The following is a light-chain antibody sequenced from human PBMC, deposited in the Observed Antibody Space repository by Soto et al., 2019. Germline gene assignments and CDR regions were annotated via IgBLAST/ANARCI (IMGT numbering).Light chain of an antibody. J-gene: IGKJ2*01. CDR3: QQSNNWPRT. CDR1: QSVGSN. Sequence: EIVMTQSPATLSVSLGERATLSCRASQSVGSNLAWYQQQPGQAPRLLIYGASSGATGIPARFGGSGSGTEFTLTISSLQSEDFAVYYCQQSNNWPRTFGQGTKLEIK. CDR2: GAS. V-gene: IGKV3-15*01.